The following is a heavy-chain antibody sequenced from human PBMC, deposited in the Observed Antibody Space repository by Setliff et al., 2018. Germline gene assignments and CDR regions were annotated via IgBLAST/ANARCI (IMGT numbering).Heavy chain of an antibody. CDR1: GFTISYYA. J-gene: IGHJ5*01. D-gene: IGHD6-19*01. CDR3: VTDPPNSGWSFDC. CDR2: IWDDGINK. V-gene: IGHV3-33*03. Sequence: PGGSLRLSCAASGFTISYYAIHWVRQAPGKGLEWVAVIWDDGINKFYGGPVKGRFIVSRDNSKNTVFLQMNGLRVEDTAVYYCVTDPPNSGWSFDCWGQGTPVTVSS.